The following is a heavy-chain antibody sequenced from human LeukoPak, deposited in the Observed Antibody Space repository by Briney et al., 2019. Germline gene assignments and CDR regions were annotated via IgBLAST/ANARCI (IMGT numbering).Heavy chain of an antibody. J-gene: IGHJ6*03. CDR1: GYTFTGYY. V-gene: IGHV1-69*05. CDR2: IIPIFGTA. Sequence: SVKVPCKASGYTFTGYYMHWVRQAPGQGLEWMGGIIPIFGTANYAQKFQGRVTITTDESTSTAYMELSSLRSEDTAVYYCARTHYDFWSPQKGYYMDVWGKGTTVTVSS. CDR3: ARTHYDFWSPQKGYYMDV. D-gene: IGHD3-3*01.